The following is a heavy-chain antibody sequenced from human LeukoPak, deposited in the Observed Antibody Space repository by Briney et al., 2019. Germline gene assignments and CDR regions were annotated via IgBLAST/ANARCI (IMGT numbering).Heavy chain of an antibody. CDR3: ASHYGSGFGS. V-gene: IGHV4-59*01. Sequence: SETLSLTCTVSGGSISSYCWSWIRQPPGKGLEWIGYIYYSGSTNYNPSLKSRVTISVDTSKNQFSLKLSSVTAADTAVYYCASHYGSGFGSWGQGTLVTVSS. CDR1: GGSISSYC. CDR2: IYYSGST. J-gene: IGHJ4*02. D-gene: IGHD3-10*01.